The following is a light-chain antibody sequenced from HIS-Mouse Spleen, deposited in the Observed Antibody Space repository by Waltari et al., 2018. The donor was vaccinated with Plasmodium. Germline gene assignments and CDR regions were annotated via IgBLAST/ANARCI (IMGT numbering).Light chain of an antibody. Sequence: SYELTQPPSVSVSPGQTASLTCSGDQLGDKYACWYQQKPGQSPVLVIYQDSKRPSGIPERFSGSNSGNTATLTISGTQAMDEADYYCQAWDSSTAWVFGGGTKLTVL. V-gene: IGLV3-1*01. CDR2: QDS. J-gene: IGLJ2*01. CDR1: QLGDKY. CDR3: QAWDSSTAWV.